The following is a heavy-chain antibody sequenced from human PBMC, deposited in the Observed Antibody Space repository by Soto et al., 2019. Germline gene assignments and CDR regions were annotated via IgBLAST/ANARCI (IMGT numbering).Heavy chain of an antibody. V-gene: IGHV1-8*01. J-gene: IGHJ4*02. CDR2: INPNSGNN. CDR3: ARGRASGSYYLLDY. Sequence: GASVKVSCKASGNTFTSYDINWVRQATGHGLEWMVWINPNSGNNGYAQKFQGGVTMTRDTAIRTAYMEVSRLRSDDTAVYYCARGRASGSYYLLDYWGQGTLVTVSS. D-gene: IGHD3-10*01. CDR1: GNTFTSYD.